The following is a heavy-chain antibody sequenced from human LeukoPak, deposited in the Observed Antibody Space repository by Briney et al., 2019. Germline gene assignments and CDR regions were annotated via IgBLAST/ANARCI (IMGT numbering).Heavy chain of an antibody. V-gene: IGHV1-2*02. Sequence: ASVKVSCKASGGTFSSYAISWVRQAPGQGLEWMGWINPNSGGTNYAQKFQGRVTMTRDTSIGTAYMELNRLRSDDTAVYYCARDGAYSSSRGGWFDPWGQGTLVTVSS. D-gene: IGHD6-13*01. CDR1: GGTFSSYA. CDR2: INPNSGGT. J-gene: IGHJ5*02. CDR3: ARDGAYSSSRGGWFDP.